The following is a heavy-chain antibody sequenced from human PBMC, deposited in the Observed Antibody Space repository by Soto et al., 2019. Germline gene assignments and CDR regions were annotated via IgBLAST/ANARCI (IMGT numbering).Heavy chain of an antibody. Sequence: ASVKVSCKASGYTFSSYGVSWVRQAPGQGLEWMGWISAYNGHTIYAQKFQDRITLATDTSTSTAYMELSSLRSEDTAVYYCARDPKGSGYLDYWGQGTLVTVSS. D-gene: IGHD3-22*01. CDR3: ARDPKGSGYLDY. J-gene: IGHJ4*02. CDR2: ISAYNGHT. V-gene: IGHV1-18*01. CDR1: GYTFSSYG.